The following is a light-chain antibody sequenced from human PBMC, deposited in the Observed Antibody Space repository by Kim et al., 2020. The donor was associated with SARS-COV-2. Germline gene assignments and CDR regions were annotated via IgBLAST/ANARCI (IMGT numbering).Light chain of an antibody. CDR2: TAS. J-gene: IGKJ1*01. V-gene: IGKV1-39*01. CDR3: QQTYSASRT. CDR1: QDISRY. Sequence: DIQMTQSPSSLSASVGDRVTITCWASQDISRYLNWYQQKPGKAPKLLIYTASSLQSGVPSRFTGSGSETDFTLTISSLQPEGFATYYCQQTYSASRTFGQGTKVDIK.